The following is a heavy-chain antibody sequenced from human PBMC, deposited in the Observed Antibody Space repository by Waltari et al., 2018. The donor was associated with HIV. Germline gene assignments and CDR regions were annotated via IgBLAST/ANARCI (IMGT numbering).Heavy chain of an antibody. Sequence: AASGFTFSSYAMHWVRQAPGKGLEWVAVISYYGDNTYYADSVKGRFTISRDNSKNTLFLQMNSLRPEDTAVYYCAKGASGWSPGYWGQGTLVTVSS. J-gene: IGHJ4*02. D-gene: IGHD6-19*01. CDR1: GFTFSSYA. CDR2: ISYYGDNT. V-gene: IGHV3-30*18. CDR3: AKGASGWSPGY.